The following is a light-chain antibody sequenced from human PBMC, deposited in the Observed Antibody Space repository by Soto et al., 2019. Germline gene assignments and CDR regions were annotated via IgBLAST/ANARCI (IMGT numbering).Light chain of an antibody. J-gene: IGKJ1*01. Sequence: DIQMTQSPSTLSASVVDRVTITCRASQSIRSWLAWYQQKPVQAPKLLIYKASTLQSGVPSRFSGSGSGTEFTLAISSLQPDDSATYYCQQYNDNWTFGQGNKVEIK. CDR3: QQYNDNWT. CDR1: QSIRSW. CDR2: KAS. V-gene: IGKV1-5*03.